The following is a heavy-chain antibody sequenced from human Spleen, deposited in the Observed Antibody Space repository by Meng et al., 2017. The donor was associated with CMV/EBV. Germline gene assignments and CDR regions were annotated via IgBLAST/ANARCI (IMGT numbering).Heavy chain of an antibody. CDR3: ATGGAGSGYFVY. CDR2: ISVYNGDT. Sequence: SVKVSCKASGYTFLSYGITWVRQAPGQGLEWMGWISVYNGDTNYAQKLQGRVTMTTVTSTSTAYLELRSLTFDDTAVYYCATGGAGSGYFVYWGQGTLVTVSS. V-gene: IGHV1-18*01. CDR1: GYTFLSYG. D-gene: IGHD2-15*01. J-gene: IGHJ4*02.